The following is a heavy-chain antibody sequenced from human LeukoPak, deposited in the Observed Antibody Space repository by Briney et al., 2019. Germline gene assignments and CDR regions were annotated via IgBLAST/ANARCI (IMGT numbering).Heavy chain of an antibody. CDR1: GFTFSSYG. CDR2: ISYDGSNV. D-gene: IGHD3-10*01. CDR3: AKDRGSGTYYNYYFGMDV. Sequence: PGRSLRLSCAASGFTFSSYGMHWVRQAPGKGLEWVATISYDGSNVYYADSVKGRFTICRDNSKNTLYLQMNSLRAEDTTVYYCAKDRGSGTYYNYYFGMDVWGQGTTVTVSS. J-gene: IGHJ6*02. V-gene: IGHV3-30*18.